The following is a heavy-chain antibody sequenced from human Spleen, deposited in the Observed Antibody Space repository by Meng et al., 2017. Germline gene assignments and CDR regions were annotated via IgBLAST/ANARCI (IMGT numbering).Heavy chain of an antibody. CDR1: GFTFSIYG. D-gene: IGHD7-27*01. Sequence: GGSLRLSCAASGFTFSIYGMSWVRQAPGKGLEWVSGISDRGDITYYADSVKGRFTISRDNAKNSLYLQMHSLRADDTAMYYCARDSLNWASELGTFDMWGQGTMVTVSS. CDR3: ARDSLNWASELGTFDM. CDR2: ISDRGDIT. J-gene: IGHJ3*02. V-gene: IGHV3-23*01.